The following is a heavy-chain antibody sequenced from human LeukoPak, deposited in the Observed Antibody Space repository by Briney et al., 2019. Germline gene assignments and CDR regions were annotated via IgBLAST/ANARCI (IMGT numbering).Heavy chain of an antibody. CDR3: ARVPPQSGWYDY. CDR1: GGSFSGYY. V-gene: IGHV4-34*01. D-gene: IGHD6-19*01. CDR2: INHSGST. J-gene: IGHJ4*02. Sequence: SETLSLTCAVYGGSFSGYYWSWIRQPPGKGLEWIGEINHSGSTNYNPSLKSRVTISVDTSKNQFSLKLSSVTAADTAVYYCARVPPQSGWYDYWGQGTLVTVSS.